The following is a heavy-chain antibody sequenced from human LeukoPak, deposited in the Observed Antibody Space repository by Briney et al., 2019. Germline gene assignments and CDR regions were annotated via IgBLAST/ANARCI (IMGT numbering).Heavy chain of an antibody. CDR1: AFTFSIFE. V-gene: IGHV3-48*03. CDR2: IRTVGTPK. J-gene: IGHJ4*02. CDR3: ARDRDTTFLRADY. D-gene: IGHD2/OR15-2a*01. Sequence: PGGSLRLSCAASAFTFSIFEMNWVRQAPGKGREWISNIRTVGTPKFYADSVKGRFTISRDNAKNSLYLQMNSLRAEDTATYYCARDRDTTFLRADYWGQGTLVTVSS.